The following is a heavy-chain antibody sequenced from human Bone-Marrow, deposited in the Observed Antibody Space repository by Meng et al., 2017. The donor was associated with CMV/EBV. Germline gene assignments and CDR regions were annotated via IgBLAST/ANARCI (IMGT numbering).Heavy chain of an antibody. Sequence: GGSLRLSCAASGFTFSSYAMSWVRQAPGKGLEWVSAISGSGGSTYYADSVKGRFTISRDNSKNTLYLQKINLSTEETAVYYCARAFSFGVVDYWGQGTLVTVSS. J-gene: IGHJ4*02. D-gene: IGHD3-3*01. CDR2: ISGSGGST. V-gene: IGHV3-23*01. CDR1: GFTFSSYA. CDR3: ARAFSFGVVDY.